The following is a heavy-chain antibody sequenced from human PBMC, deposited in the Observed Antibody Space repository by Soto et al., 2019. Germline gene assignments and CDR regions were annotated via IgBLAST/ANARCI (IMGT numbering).Heavy chain of an antibody. D-gene: IGHD5-18*01. J-gene: IGHJ4*02. CDR1: GYTFTSYD. CDR2: MNPNSGNT. V-gene: IGHV1-8*01. CDR3: ARERSYGLDY. Sequence: QVQLVQSGAEVKKPGASVKVSCKASGYTFTSYDINWVRQATGQGIERMGWMNPNSGNTVYAQKSQGRVTMTRNTAISTVYMELSILRSEDTAVYYCARERSYGLDYWGQGTLVTVSS.